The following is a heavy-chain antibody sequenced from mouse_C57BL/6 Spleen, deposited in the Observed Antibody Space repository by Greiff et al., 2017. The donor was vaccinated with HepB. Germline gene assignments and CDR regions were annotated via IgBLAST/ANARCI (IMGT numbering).Heavy chain of an antibody. V-gene: IGHV5-17*01. J-gene: IGHJ4*01. CDR2: ISSGSSTI. Sequence: EVKLVESGGGLVKPGGSLKLSCAASGFTFSDYGMHWVRQAPEKGLEWVAYISSGSSTIYYADTVKGRFTISRDNAKNTLFLQMTSLRSEDTAMYYCARASYYGSSYDAMDYWGQGTSVTVSS. D-gene: IGHD1-1*01. CDR3: ARASYYGSSYDAMDY. CDR1: GFTFSDYG.